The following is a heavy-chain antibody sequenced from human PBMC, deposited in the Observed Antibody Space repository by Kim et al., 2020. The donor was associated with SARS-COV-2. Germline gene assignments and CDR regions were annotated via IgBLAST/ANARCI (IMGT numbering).Heavy chain of an antibody. V-gene: IGHV1-69*13. CDR3: ARDLCCGVTIFGVVRFPEQSYYYYGMDV. J-gene: IGHJ6*02. CDR1: GGTFSSYA. D-gene: IGHD3-3*01. Sequence: SVKVSCKASGGTFSSYAISWVRQAPGQGLEWMGGIIPIFGTANYAQKFQGRVTITADESTSTAYMELSSLRSEDTAVYYCARDLCCGVTIFGVVRFPEQSYYYYGMDVWGQGTTVTVSS. CDR2: IIPIFGTA.